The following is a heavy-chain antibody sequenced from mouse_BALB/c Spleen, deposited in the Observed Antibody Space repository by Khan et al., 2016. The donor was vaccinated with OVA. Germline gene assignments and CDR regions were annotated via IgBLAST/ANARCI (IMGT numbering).Heavy chain of an antibody. V-gene: IGHV1S132*01. CDR2: IFPGTGTT. J-gene: IGHJ3*01. D-gene: IGHD2-1*01. Sequence: QVRLQQSGAELVKPGASVKLSCKTSGYTFTSYWIQWVKQRPGQGLGWIGQIFPGTGTTYDNENFKGKATLTVDTSSSTAYMQLSSLTSEDSAVYFCARGYFGNYEFVYWGQGTLVTVSP. CDR3: ARGYFGNYEFVY. CDR1: GYTFTSYW.